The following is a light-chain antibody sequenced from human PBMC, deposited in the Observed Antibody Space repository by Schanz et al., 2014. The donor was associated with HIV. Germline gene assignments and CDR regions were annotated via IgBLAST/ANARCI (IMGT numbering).Light chain of an antibody. J-gene: IGKJ2*01. CDR2: GAS. CDR1: QSVSSN. CDR3: QHFGSSPYT. V-gene: IGKV3-15*01. Sequence: IVMTQSPATLSVSPGERATLSCRASQSVSSNLAWYQQKPGQAPRLLIYGASTRATDIPARFSGSGSGTEFTLTISSLQSEDFAVYYCQHFGSSPYTFGQGTKLEIK.